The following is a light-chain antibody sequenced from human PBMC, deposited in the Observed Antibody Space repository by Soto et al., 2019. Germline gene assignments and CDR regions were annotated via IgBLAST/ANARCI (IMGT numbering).Light chain of an antibody. CDR3: SSSTTSNPYV. CDR1: RSVIGSSNS. J-gene: IGLJ1*01. Sequence: QSALTQPPSVSGSPGQSVTISCTGVRSVIGSSNSVSWYQQVPGTVPKLMIFEVTKRPSGVPDRFSGSKSGNTASLTISGLRVEDEDDYYCSSSTTSNPYVFGPGTKLTVL. CDR2: EVT. V-gene: IGLV2-18*02.